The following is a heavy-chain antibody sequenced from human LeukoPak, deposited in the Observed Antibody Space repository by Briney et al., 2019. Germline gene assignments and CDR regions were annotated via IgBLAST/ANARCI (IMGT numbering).Heavy chain of an antibody. D-gene: IGHD3-22*01. V-gene: IGHV3-49*03. Sequence: GGSLRLSCTASGFTFGDYAMSWFRHAPGKGLEWVGFIRSKDYGGTTEYAASVKGRFTISRDDSKSIAYLQMNSLKTEDTAVYYCTRDSPSITMIVVAPYWGQGALVTVSS. CDR3: TRDSPSITMIVVAPY. J-gene: IGHJ4*02. CDR2: IRSKDYGGTT. CDR1: GFTFGDYA.